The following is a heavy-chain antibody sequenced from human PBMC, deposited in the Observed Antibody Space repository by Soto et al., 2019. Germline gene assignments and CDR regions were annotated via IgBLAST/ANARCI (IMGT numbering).Heavy chain of an antibody. V-gene: IGHV3-15*01. Sequence: GGSLRLSCAASGFTFSNAWMSWVRQAPGKGLEWVGRIKSKTDGGTTDYAAPVKGRFTISRDDSKNTLYLQMNSLKTEDTAVYYCTTSRDPRITIFGVASRYGMDVWGQGTTVTVSS. CDR1: GFTFSNAW. CDR3: TTSRDPRITIFGVASRYGMDV. J-gene: IGHJ6*02. CDR2: IKSKTDGGTT. D-gene: IGHD3-3*01.